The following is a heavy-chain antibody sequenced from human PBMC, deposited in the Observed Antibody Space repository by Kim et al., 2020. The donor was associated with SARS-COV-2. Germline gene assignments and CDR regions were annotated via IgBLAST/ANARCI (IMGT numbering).Heavy chain of an antibody. CDR3: ARRVYGSGSYYTLYYFDY. D-gene: IGHD3-10*01. CDR1: GYTFTSYG. Sequence: ASVKVSCKASGYTFTSYGISWVRQAPGQGLEWMGWISAYNGNTNYAQKLQGRVTMTTDTSTSTAYMELRSLRSDDTAVYYCARRVYGSGSYYTLYYFDYWGQGTLVTVSS. V-gene: IGHV1-18*01. CDR2: ISAYNGNT. J-gene: IGHJ4*02.